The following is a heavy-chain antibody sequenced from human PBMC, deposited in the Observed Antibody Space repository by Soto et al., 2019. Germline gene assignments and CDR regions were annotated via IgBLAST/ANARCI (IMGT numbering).Heavy chain of an antibody. J-gene: IGHJ4*02. CDR1: GYTFTSYY. CDR2: INPSGGST. V-gene: IGHV1-46*01. CDR3: ARAFCGRDCDSLVPGY. D-gene: IGHD2-21*02. Sequence: ASVKVSCQASGYTFTSYYMHWVRQAPGHGLEWMGIINPSGGSTSYAQKFQGRVTMTRDTSTSTVYMELSSLRSEDTAVYYCARAFCGRDCDSLVPGYWGQGTLVTVSS.